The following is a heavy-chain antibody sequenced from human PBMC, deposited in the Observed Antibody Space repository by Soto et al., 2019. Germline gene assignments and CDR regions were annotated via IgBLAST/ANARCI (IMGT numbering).Heavy chain of an antibody. V-gene: IGHV4-59*01. CDR2: IYYSGST. J-gene: IGHJ5*02. D-gene: IGHD3-3*01. CDR1: GGSISSYY. CDR3: ARDRGRDHDFWSGYDWLDP. Sequence: PSETLSLTCTVSGGSISSYYWSWIRQPPGKGLEWIGYIYYSGSTNYNPSLKSRVTISVDTSKNQFSLKLSSVTAADTAVYYCARDRGRDHDFWSGYDWLDPWGQGTLVTVYS.